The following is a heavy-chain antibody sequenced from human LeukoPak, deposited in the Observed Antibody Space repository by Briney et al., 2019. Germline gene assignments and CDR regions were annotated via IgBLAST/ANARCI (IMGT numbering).Heavy chain of an antibody. D-gene: IGHD5-12*01. CDR1: GGSISSGDYY. CDR2: ICYSRST. Sequence: ASQTMSLICTVSGGSISSGDYYWSWIRQPPGKGLEWIGYICYSRSTYYNPSLESRVTISVDTSKSQFSLKLSSVTAADTAVYYCARDRSKSGYDYYYYYGMDVWGQGTTVTVSS. V-gene: IGHV4-30-4*01. CDR3: ARDRSKSGYDYYYYYGMDV. J-gene: IGHJ6*02.